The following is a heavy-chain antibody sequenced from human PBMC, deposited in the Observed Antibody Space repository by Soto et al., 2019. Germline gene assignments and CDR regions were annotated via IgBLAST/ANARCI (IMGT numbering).Heavy chain of an antibody. D-gene: IGHD3-10*01. J-gene: IGHJ4*02. Sequence: GGSLRLSCEASGFTFSSYGMTWVRQAPGKGLEWVSTIFAGGTTLYADSAKGRFTISRDNSQNTLYLQMTRLKADDTAVYYCANDGSYYDFDYWGQGTQVTVSS. CDR2: IFAGGTT. CDR3: ANDGSYYDFDY. CDR1: GFTFSSYG. V-gene: IGHV3-23*01.